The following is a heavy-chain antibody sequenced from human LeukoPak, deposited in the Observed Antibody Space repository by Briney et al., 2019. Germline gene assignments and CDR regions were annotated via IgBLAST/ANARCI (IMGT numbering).Heavy chain of an antibody. V-gene: IGHV3-43*01. D-gene: IGHD4-17*01. CDR1: GFTFDDYT. J-gene: IGHJ4*02. CDR2: ISWDGGST. CDR3: AKEGRVRTVTDYEAYYFDY. Sequence: PGGSLRLSCAASGFTFDDYTMHWVRQAPGKGLEWVSLISWDGGSTYYADSVKGRFTISRDNSKNSLYLQMNSLRTEDTALYYCAKEGRVRTVTDYEAYYFDYWGQGTLVTVSS.